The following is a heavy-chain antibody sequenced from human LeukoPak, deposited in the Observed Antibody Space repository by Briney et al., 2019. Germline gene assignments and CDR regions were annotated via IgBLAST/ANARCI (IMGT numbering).Heavy chain of an antibody. V-gene: IGHV1-46*01. J-gene: IGHJ4*02. CDR3: ARPSVGYYFDY. Sequence: ASVKVSYKASGYTFTSYYMHWVRQAPGQGLEWMGIINPSGGSTSYAQKFQGRVTMTRDTSTSTVYMELSSLRSEDTAVYYCARPSVGYYFDYWGQGTLVTVSS. CDR2: INPSGGST. D-gene: IGHD1-14*01. CDR1: GYTFTSYY.